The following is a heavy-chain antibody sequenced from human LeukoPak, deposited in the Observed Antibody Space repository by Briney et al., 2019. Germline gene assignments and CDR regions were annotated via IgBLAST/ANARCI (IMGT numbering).Heavy chain of an antibody. Sequence: GGSLRLSCAASGFPFSGYWMHWVRQAPGRGLVWVSRIDDDGAGTTYADSVKGRFTISRDNAKNTLYLQMDSLRVEDTAVYYCARSASGYDAWGQGTLVTVSS. CDR1: GFPFSGYW. J-gene: IGHJ5*02. D-gene: IGHD5-12*01. V-gene: IGHV3-74*01. CDR3: ARSASGYDA. CDR2: IDDDGAGT.